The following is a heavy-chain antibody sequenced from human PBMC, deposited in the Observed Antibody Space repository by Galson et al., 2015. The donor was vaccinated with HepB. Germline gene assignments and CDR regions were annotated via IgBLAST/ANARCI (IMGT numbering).Heavy chain of an antibody. Sequence: VKVSCKVSGYTFTDYYMHWVQQAPGKGLEWMGLVDPEDGETIYAEKFQGRVTITADTSTDTAYMELSSLRSEDTAVYYCATARYNWNDGGYFDYWGQGTLVTVSS. J-gene: IGHJ4*02. V-gene: IGHV1-69-2*01. CDR1: GYTFTDYY. CDR3: ATARYNWNDGGYFDY. CDR2: VDPEDGET. D-gene: IGHD1-20*01.